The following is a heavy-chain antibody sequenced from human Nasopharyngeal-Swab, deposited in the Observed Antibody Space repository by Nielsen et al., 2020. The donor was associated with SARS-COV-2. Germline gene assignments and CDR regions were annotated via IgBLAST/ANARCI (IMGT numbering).Heavy chain of an antibody. CDR2: INHSGST. V-gene: IGHV4-34*01. D-gene: IGHD3-22*01. Sequence: SETLSLTCTVSGGSISSYYWSWIRQPPGKGLEWIGEINHSGSTNYNPSLKSRVTISVDKSKNQFSLKLSSVTAADTAVYYCARVVVNPFDAFDIWGQGTMVTVSS. CDR3: ARVVVNPFDAFDI. J-gene: IGHJ3*02. CDR1: GGSISSYY.